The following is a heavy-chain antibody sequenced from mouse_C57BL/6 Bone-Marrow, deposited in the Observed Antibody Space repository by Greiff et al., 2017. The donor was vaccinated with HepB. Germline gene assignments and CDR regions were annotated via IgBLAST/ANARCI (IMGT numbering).Heavy chain of an antibody. CDR2: INPYNGGT. J-gene: IGHJ3*01. CDR1: GYTFTDYY. D-gene: IGHD3-2*02. Sequence: VQLQQSGPVLVKPGASVKMSCKASGYTFTDYYMNWVKQSHGKSLEWIGVINPYNGGTSYNQKFKGKATLTVDKSSSTAYMELNSLTSVDSAVYYCARSLRLLAWFAYWGQGTLVTVSA. CDR3: ARSLRLLAWFAY. V-gene: IGHV1-19*01.